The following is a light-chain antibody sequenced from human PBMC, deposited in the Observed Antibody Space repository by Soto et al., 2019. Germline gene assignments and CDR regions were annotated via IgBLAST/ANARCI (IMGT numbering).Light chain of an antibody. J-gene: IGLJ2*01. V-gene: IGLV3-21*04. CDR2: YDR. CDR3: QVWDSNSDHPV. Sequence: SYELTQPPSVSVAPGETAKITCGGDNIGIRSVHWYQQKPGQAPVLVIYYDRDRPSGIPERFSGSNSGNTATLTISRVEDGDEADYYCQVWDSNSDHPVFGGGTKLTVL. CDR1: NIGIRS.